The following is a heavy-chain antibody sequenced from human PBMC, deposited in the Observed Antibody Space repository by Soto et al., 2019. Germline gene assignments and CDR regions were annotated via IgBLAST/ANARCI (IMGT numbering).Heavy chain of an antibody. Sequence: QVQLVQSGAEVKKPGASVKVSCKASGYTFTSYGISWVRKATGQGSEWMGWISAYNGNTNYAQTHQGRVTMTTDTSTSTAYMEMRSLRSDDTDVYYCAIDPYYGSGSYYNDQGGYYYGMDVWGQGTTVTVSS. CDR1: GYTFTSYG. CDR2: ISAYNGNT. D-gene: IGHD3-10*01. CDR3: AIDPYYGSGSYYNDQGGYYYGMDV. V-gene: IGHV1-18*04. J-gene: IGHJ6*02.